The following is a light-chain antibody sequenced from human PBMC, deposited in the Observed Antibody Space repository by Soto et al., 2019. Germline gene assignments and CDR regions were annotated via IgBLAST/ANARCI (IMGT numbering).Light chain of an antibody. V-gene: IGKV1-5*03. CDR1: QSISSW. J-gene: IGKJ1*01. CDR2: KAS. CDR3: QQYNSDSGT. Sequence: DIQMTQSPSTLSASVGVRVTITCRASQSISSWLAWYQQKPGKAPKLLIYKASSLESGVPSRFSGSGSGTEFTHTISSLQPDDFAASYCQQYNSDSGTFGQGTKVDIK.